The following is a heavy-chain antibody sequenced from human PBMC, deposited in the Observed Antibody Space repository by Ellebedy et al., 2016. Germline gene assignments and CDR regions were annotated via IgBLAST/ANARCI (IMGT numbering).Heavy chain of an antibody. Sequence: GESLKISXVASGFSFSSYWMKWLRQGPEKGLEWVADIKEDGSEKYYVDSVKGRFTVSRDNAKNSLYLQMNSLRAEDTALYYCAVIARGAGDVIWGQGTLVTVSS. CDR3: AVIARGAGDVI. CDR2: IKEDGSEK. D-gene: IGHD2-21*01. V-gene: IGHV3-7*02. J-gene: IGHJ4*02. CDR1: GFSFSSYW.